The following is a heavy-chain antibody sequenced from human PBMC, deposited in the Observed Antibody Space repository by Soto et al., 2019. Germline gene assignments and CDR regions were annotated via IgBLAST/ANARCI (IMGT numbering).Heavy chain of an antibody. CDR3: TKYGDSADYGY. D-gene: IGHD2-21*01. CDR2: IIPMFPTT. CDR1: GDTFGRNA. Sequence: QVHLVQSGPEVKRPGSSVKVSCKASGDTFGRNAIHWVRQAPGQGLEWMGGIIPMFPTTNYAQKFKGRLTSYADKSTGTAYREMTSLRSEDTAVYYCTKYGDSADYGYWGQGTLVTVSS. J-gene: IGHJ4*02. V-gene: IGHV1-69*06.